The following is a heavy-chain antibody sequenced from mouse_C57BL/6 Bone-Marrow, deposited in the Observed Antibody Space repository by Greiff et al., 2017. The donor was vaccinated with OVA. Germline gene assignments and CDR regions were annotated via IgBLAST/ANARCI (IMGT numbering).Heavy chain of an antibody. CDR2: IHPNSGST. Sequence: VKLVESGAELVKPGASVKLSCKASGYTFPSYWMHWVKQRPGQGLEWIGMIHPNSGSTNYNEKFKSKATLTVDKSSSTAYMQLSSLTSEDSAVYYCARHSSYDYWGQGTTLTVSS. V-gene: IGHV1-64*01. CDR1: GYTFPSYW. D-gene: IGHD1-1*01. CDR3: ARHSSYDY. J-gene: IGHJ2*01.